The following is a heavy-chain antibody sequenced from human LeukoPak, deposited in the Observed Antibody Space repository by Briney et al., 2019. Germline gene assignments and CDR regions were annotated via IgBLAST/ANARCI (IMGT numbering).Heavy chain of an antibody. CDR3: ARDTTTTVTADYYYYMDV. CDR2: ISSSSSYI. CDR1: GFTFSSYS. D-gene: IGHD4-17*01. J-gene: IGHJ6*03. V-gene: IGHV3-21*01. Sequence: PGGSLRLSCAASGFTFSSYSMNWVRQAPGKGLEWVSSISSSSSYIYYADSVKGRFTISRDNAKNSLYLQMNSLRAEDTAVYYCARDTTTTVTADYYYYMDVWGKGTTVTISS.